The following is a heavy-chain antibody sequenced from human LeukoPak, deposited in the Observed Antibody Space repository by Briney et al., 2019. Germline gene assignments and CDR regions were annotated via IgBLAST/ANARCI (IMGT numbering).Heavy chain of an antibody. CDR3: ARERHLKFARNTATSKLYYYYYYMDV. D-gene: IGHD5-18*01. V-gene: IGHV4-59*01. J-gene: IGHJ6*03. CDR1: GGSISSYY. CDR2: IYYSGST. Sequence: RSSETLSLTCTVSGGSISSYYWSWIRQPPGKGLEWIGYIYYSGSTNYNPSLKSRVTISVDTSKNQFSLKLSSVTAADTAVYYCARERHLKFARNTATSKLYYYYYYMDVWGKGTTVTVSS.